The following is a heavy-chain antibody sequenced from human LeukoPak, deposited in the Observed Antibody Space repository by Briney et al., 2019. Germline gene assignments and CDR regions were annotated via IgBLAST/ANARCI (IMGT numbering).Heavy chain of an antibody. Sequence: ESGPTLVKPPQTLTLTCTFSGFSLGTRGGGVGWIRQPPGKALEWLTLIYWNGDKHYSPSLKSRLTITKDTSKNQVVLTMTTMDPVDTATHYCAHRGAATPGAFDIWGQGTMVTVSS. CDR3: AHRGAATPGAFDI. D-gene: IGHD2-15*01. CDR2: IYWNGDK. CDR1: GFSLGTRGGG. J-gene: IGHJ3*02. V-gene: IGHV2-5*01.